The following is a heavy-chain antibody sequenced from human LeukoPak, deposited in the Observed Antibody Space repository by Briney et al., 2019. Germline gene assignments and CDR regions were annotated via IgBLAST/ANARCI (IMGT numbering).Heavy chain of an antibody. V-gene: IGHV4-61*08. CDR1: GGSISSGGYY. J-gene: IGHJ4*02. Sequence: SETLSLTCTVSGGSISSGGYYWSWIRQHPGKGLEWIGYIYYSGSTNYNPSLKSRVSISVDTSKNQFSLKLTSVTVADTAVYYCARGTSPVRGDYLDYWGQGTLVTVSS. CDR2: IYYSGST. D-gene: IGHD3-10*02. CDR3: ARGTSPVRGDYLDY.